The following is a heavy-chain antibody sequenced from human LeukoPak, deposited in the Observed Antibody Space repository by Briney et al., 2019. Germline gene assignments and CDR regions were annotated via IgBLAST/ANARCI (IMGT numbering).Heavy chain of an antibody. D-gene: IGHD4-17*01. J-gene: IGHJ4*02. CDR2: VNADGSST. V-gene: IGHV3-74*01. Sequence: GGSLRLSCGAPGFTFSNYWLHWVRQAPGKGLVWVSRVNADGSSTEYADSVKGRFTISRDNARNTVHLQMNSLTVEDTALYFCTRGGTGYGDFDYWGQGTLVTISS. CDR3: TRGGTGYGDFDY. CDR1: GFTFSNYW.